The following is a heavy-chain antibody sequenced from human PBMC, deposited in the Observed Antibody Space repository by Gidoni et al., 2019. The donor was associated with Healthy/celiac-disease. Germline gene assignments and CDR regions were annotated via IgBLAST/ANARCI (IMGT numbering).Heavy chain of an antibody. CDR2: ISYDGSNK. CDR1: GFTFSSYG. Sequence: QVQLVESGGGVVQPGRSLRLSCAASGFTFSSYGMHWVRQAPGKGLEWVAVISYDGSNKYYADSVKGRFTISRDNSKNTLYLQMNSLRAEDTAVYYCAKDRDQMTIGWGAFDIWGQGTMVTVSS. D-gene: IGHD4-17*01. CDR3: AKDRDQMTIGWGAFDI. V-gene: IGHV3-30*18. J-gene: IGHJ3*02.